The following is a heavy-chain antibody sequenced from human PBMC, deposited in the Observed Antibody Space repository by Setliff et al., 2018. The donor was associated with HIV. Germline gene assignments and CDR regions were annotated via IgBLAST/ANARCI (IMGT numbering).Heavy chain of an antibody. CDR3: ARTLSTMVKTDGYYDYYYMDV. J-gene: IGHJ6*03. D-gene: IGHD3-10*01. Sequence: SETLSLTCTVSGGSISSADYYWSWIRQPPGKGLEWIGYIYDSGRTYYNPSLKSRVTISVDTSKNQFSLNLNSVTAADTAVYYCARTLSTMVKTDGYYDYYYMDVWGKGTTVTVSS. CDR1: GGSISSADYY. V-gene: IGHV4-30-4*08. CDR2: IYDSGRT.